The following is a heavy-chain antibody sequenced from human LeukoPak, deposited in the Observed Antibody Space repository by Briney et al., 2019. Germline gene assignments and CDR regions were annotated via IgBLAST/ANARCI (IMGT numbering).Heavy chain of an antibody. V-gene: IGHV4-4*09. D-gene: IGHD6-13*01. CDR3: ARLSSWYHYFDY. CDR1: GGSISSYY. J-gene: IGHJ4*02. Sequence: SETLSLTCTVSGGSISSYYWTWIRQPPGKGLEWIGYIYTSGSTNYNPSLKSRVTISIDTSKNQFSLKLNSVTAADTAVYYCARLSSWYHYFDYWGQGILVTVSS. CDR2: IYTSGST.